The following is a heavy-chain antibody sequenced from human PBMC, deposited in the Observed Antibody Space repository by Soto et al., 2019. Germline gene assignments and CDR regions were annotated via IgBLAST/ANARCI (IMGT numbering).Heavy chain of an antibody. D-gene: IGHD3-16*01. V-gene: IGHV3-21*01. J-gene: IGHJ4*02. Sequence: GGSLRLSGADSGFTFISDSMNWVRQAPGKGLEWVSSISSSSSYIYYADSVKGRFTISRDNAKNSLYLQMNSLRAEDTAVYYCARVGSAYDYWGQGNLVTGS. CDR3: ARVGSAYDY. CDR2: ISSSSSYI. CDR1: GFTFISDS.